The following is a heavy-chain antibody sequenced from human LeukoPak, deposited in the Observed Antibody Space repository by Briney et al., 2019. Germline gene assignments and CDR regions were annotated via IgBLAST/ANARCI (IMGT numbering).Heavy chain of an antibody. CDR1: GFNFIDYS. J-gene: IGHJ4*01. CDR2: IGISSGNT. V-gene: IGHV3-48*01. Sequence: GGSLRLSCAASGFNFIDYSMNWVRQAPGKGLEWTSCIGISSGNTKYADSVKGRFTISRDKARNSLYLQMNSLRVEDTAMYYCARDHRYAFDNWGRGTLVTVSS. CDR3: ARDHRYAFDN. D-gene: IGHD5-12*01.